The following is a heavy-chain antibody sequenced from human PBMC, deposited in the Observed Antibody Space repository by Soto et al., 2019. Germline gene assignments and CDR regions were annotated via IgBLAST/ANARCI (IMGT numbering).Heavy chain of an antibody. CDR2: ISSAGVTT. J-gene: IGHJ1*01. CDR1: GFTFSSYE. CDR3: ARCGTRADW. Sequence: GGSLRLSCAASGFTFSSYEMNWVRQAPGKGLEWVAYISSAGVTTYYAESVEGRFTISRDKAKSTLFVQLSSLRVEDTAVYYCARCGTRADWWGLGTQVTVSS. D-gene: IGHD3-9*01. V-gene: IGHV3-48*03.